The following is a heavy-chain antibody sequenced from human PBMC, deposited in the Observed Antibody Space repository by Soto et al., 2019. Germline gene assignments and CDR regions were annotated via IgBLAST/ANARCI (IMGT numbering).Heavy chain of an antibody. CDR2: ISAYNGNT. Sequence: QVQLVQSGAEVKKPGASVKVSCKASGYTFTSYGISWVRQAPGQGLEWMGWISAYNGNTNYAQKLQGRVTMTTDTSTSTDYMELRSLRSDDTAVYYCARDLRFGELTDYYYYYGMDVWGQGTTVTVSS. CDR3: ARDLRFGELTDYYYYYGMDV. V-gene: IGHV1-18*01. D-gene: IGHD3-10*01. CDR1: GYTFTSYG. J-gene: IGHJ6*02.